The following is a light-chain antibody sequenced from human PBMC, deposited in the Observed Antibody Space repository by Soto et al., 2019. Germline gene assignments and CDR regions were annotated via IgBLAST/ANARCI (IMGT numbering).Light chain of an antibody. J-gene: IGKJ1*01. Sequence: EIVLTQSPGTLSLSPGERATLSCRASQSVSSSYLAWYQQKPGQAPRLLIYGASTRATGIPARFSGSGSGTEFTLTISSLQSEDFAVYYCQQYNEWPSWTFGQGTKVDIK. CDR2: GAS. CDR1: QSVSSSY. V-gene: IGKV3-15*01. CDR3: QQYNEWPSWT.